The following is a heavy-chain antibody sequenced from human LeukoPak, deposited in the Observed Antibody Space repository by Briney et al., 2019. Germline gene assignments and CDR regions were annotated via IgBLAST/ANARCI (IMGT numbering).Heavy chain of an antibody. V-gene: IGHV3-33*01. Sequence: GGSLRLSCLASGFTFSYYAIHWVRQAPGKGLEWVALIWSDGSNKYYADSVKGRITISRDNSKNTVYLQMNSLRAEDTAVYYCARELFSSGSCPDGWGQGTLVTVSS. CDR1: GFTFSYYA. J-gene: IGHJ4*02. CDR3: ARELFSSGSCPDG. CDR2: IWSDGSNK. D-gene: IGHD3-10*01.